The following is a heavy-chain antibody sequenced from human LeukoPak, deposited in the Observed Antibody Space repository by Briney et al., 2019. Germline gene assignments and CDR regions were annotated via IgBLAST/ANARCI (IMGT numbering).Heavy chain of an antibody. J-gene: IGHJ5*02. D-gene: IGHD3-10*01. Sequence: SETLSLTCAVYGGSFSGYYWSWIRQPPGKGLEWIGEINHSGSTNYNPSLKSRVTISVDTSKNQFSLKLSSVTAADTAVYYCARADYYGSGSYLGRNWFDPWGQGTLVTVSS. V-gene: IGHV4-34*09. CDR2: INHSGST. CDR3: ARADYYGSGSYLGRNWFDP. CDR1: GGSFSGYY.